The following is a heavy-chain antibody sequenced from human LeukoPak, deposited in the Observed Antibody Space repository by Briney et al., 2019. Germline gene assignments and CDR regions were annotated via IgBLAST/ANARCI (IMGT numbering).Heavy chain of an antibody. V-gene: IGHV4-34*01. CDR1: GGSISSYY. D-gene: IGHD6-19*01. Sequence: SETLSLTCTVSGGSISSYYWSWIRQPPGKGLEWIGEINHSGSTNYNPSLKSRVTISVDTSKNQFSLKLSSVTAADTAVYYCARVVLLYSSGWRFDYWGQGTLVTVSS. CDR2: INHSGST. CDR3: ARVVLLYSSGWRFDY. J-gene: IGHJ4*02.